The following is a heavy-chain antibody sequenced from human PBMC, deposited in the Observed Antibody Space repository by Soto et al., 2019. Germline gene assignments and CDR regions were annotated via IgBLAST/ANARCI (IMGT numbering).Heavy chain of an antibody. Sequence: ASETLSLTCAVYGGFLSESYWTWIRQPPGKGLEWIGEINHVGGTNYNPSLKSRVTMSVDTSQSQFSLRLISVTAADTAMYFCVRIRYQLPSSVLWLDPWGQGTPVTV. D-gene: IGHD3-16*01. CDR3: VRIRYQLPSSVLWLDP. CDR2: INHVGGT. V-gene: IGHV4-34*01. J-gene: IGHJ5*02. CDR1: GGFLSESY.